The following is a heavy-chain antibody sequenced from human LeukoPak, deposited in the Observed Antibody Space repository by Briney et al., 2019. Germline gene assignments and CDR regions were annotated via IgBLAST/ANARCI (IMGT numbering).Heavy chain of an antibody. Sequence: PSETLSLTCTVSGGSISSYYWSWIRHPPGKGLEWIGYIYYSGSTNYNPSLKSRVTISVDTSKNQFSLKLSSVTAADTAVYYCARQYYGDYADYWGQGTLVTVSS. D-gene: IGHD4-17*01. V-gene: IGHV4-59*08. CDR2: IYYSGST. J-gene: IGHJ4*02. CDR3: ARQYYGDYADY. CDR1: GGSISSYY.